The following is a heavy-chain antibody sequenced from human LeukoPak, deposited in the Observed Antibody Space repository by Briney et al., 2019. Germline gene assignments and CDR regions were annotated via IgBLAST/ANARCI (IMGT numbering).Heavy chain of an antibody. Sequence: GGSLRLSCAGSGYTFSRYWIHWVRQAPGKGLVWVSRINPDGGTTTYADSVKGRFTISRDNAKNTLYLQMNSLSDEDTAVYYCARDYSGYDDYWGQGTLVTVSS. D-gene: IGHD3-22*01. CDR3: ARDYSGYDDY. V-gene: IGHV3-74*01. J-gene: IGHJ4*02. CDR2: INPDGGTT. CDR1: GYTFSRYW.